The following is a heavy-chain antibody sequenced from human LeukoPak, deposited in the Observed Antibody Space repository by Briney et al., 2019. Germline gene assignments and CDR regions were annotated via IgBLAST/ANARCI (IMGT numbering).Heavy chain of an antibody. Sequence: ASVKVSRKASGYTFTGYFMHWVRQAPGQGLEWMGWINPNIGATKYARKFQGRVTMTRDTSISTAYMELSRLRSDDTAAYYCARGQLTDDLDYWGQGTLVTVSS. CDR1: GYTFTGYF. CDR3: ARGQLTDDLDY. D-gene: IGHD1-14*01. V-gene: IGHV1-2*02. CDR2: INPNIGAT. J-gene: IGHJ4*02.